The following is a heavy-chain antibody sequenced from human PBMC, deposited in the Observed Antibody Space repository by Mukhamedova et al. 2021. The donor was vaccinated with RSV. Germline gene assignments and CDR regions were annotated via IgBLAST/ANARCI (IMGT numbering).Heavy chain of an antibody. D-gene: IGHD3-10*01. CDR2: IIPIFGTA. V-gene: IGHV1-69*01. Sequence: SSYAISWVRQAPGQGLEWMGGIIPIFGTANYAQKFQGRVTITADESTSTAYMELSSLRSEDTAMYYCARDRGGPGGNWFDPWGQGT. CDR3: ARDRGGPGGNWFDP. J-gene: IGHJ5*02. CDR1: SSYA.